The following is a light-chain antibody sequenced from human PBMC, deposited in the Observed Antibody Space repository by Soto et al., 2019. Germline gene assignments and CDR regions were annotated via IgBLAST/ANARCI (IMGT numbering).Light chain of an antibody. J-gene: IGLJ1*01. CDR2: EVS. CDR1: SSDVGGYNY. Sequence: SALTQPASVSGSPGQSITISCTGTSSDVGGYNYVSWYQQHPGKAPKLMIYEVSNRPSGVSNRFSGSKSGNTASLTISGLQAEDEADYYCSSYTSSSTPRFGTGTKLTVL. V-gene: IGLV2-14*01. CDR3: SSYTSSSTPR.